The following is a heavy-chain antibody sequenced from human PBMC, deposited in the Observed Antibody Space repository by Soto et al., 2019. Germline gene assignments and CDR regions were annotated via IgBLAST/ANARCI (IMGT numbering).Heavy chain of an antibody. D-gene: IGHD2-15*01. Sequence: QVQLVQSGAEVKKPGASVKVSCKASGYTFTSYYMHWVRQAPGQGLEWIGEVYHNGLTDYNPSLRGRATMSADMSKNQFSLRVTSVTDADTAIYYCARDAALPGEADRFDYWGQGALVTVSS. CDR3: ARDAALPGEADRFDY. CDR1: GYTFTSYY. V-gene: IGHV1-46*01. CDR2: VYHNGLT. J-gene: IGHJ4*02.